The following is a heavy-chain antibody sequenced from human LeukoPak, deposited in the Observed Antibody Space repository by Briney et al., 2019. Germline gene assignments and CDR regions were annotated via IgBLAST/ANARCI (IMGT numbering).Heavy chain of an antibody. D-gene: IGHD6-13*01. J-gene: IGHJ6*03. CDR1: GFTFSRHW. CDR2: IKEDGSEI. CDR3: ARVVLYYSYMDV. V-gene: IGHV3-7*01. Sequence: GGSPRLSCAASGFTFSRHWMTWVRQAPGKGLELVANIKEDGSEIYCVDSVKGRFTISRDNAKNSLYLQMNSLRAEDTAVYYCARVVLYYSYMDVWGKGTTVTVSS.